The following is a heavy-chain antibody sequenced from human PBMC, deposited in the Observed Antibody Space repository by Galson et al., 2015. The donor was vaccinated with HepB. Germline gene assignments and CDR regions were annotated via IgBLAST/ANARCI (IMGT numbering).Heavy chain of an antibody. J-gene: IGHJ4*02. D-gene: IGHD6-19*01. Sequence: SLRLSCAASGFTFSSYAMSWVRQAPGKGLEWVSAISGSGGSTYYADSVKGRFTISRDNSKNTLYLQMNSLRAEDTAVYYCANSLYSSGWYEGGYWGQGTLVTVSS. CDR1: GFTFSSYA. CDR2: ISGSGGST. V-gene: IGHV3-23*01. CDR3: ANSLYSSGWYEGGY.